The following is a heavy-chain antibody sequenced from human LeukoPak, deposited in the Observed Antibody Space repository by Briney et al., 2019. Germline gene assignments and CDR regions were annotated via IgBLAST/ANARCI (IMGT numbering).Heavy chain of an antibody. CDR1: GFTFSSYG. CDR3: ARDRLGPSFSVSHFDL. D-gene: IGHD3-16*01. V-gene: IGHV3-20*04. CDR2: INYNGAIT. Sequence: GRSLRLSCAASGFTFSSYGMHWVRQAPGKGLEWLCAINYNGAITDYADSVKGRFTISRDNAKNSLYLRMDSLRAEDTALYYCARDRLGPSFSVSHFDLWGQGTLVTVSS. J-gene: IGHJ4*02.